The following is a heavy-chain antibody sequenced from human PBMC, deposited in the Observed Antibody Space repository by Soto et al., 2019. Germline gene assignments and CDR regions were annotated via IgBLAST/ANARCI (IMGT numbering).Heavy chain of an antibody. D-gene: IGHD6-6*01. V-gene: IGHV4-61*01. J-gene: IGHJ6*02. Sequence: SETLSLTCTVSGGSVSSGIYYWSWIRQPPGKGLEWIGYIYYIGSTNYNPSLKSRVTISVDTSKNQFSLKLSSVTAADTAVYYCASEYSSSSYYYYGMDVWGQGPTVTV. CDR1: GGSVSSGIYY. CDR3: ASEYSSSSYYYYGMDV. CDR2: IYYIGST.